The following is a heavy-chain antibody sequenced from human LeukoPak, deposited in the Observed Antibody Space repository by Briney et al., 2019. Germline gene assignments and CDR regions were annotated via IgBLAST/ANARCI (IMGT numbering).Heavy chain of an antibody. D-gene: IGHD4-17*01. V-gene: IGHV4-59*01. CDR1: GGSISYYY. CDR3: AREDPQTTVPEGMDV. Sequence: SETLSLTCTVSGGSISYYYWSWIRQSPGKGLEWIGYIYYSGTTNYNPSLKSRGTISVDTSKNQFSLQLRSVTAADTAVYYCAREDPQTTVPEGMDVWGQGTTVTVSS. J-gene: IGHJ6*02. CDR2: IYYSGTT.